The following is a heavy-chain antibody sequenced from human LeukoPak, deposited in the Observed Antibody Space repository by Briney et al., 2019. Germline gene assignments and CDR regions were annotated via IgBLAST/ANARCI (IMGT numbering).Heavy chain of an antibody. J-gene: IGHJ6*02. V-gene: IGHV3-23*01. CDR1: GFTFSSST. CDR2: ISGSGAST. CDR3: AKAFVRGMDV. D-gene: IGHD3-10*02. Sequence: GGSLRLSCAASGFTFSSSTMSWVRQAPGKGLEWVSAISGSGASTYYADSVKGRFTISRDNSKNTLYLQMNSLRAEDTAVYYCAKAFVRGMDVWGQGTTVTVSS.